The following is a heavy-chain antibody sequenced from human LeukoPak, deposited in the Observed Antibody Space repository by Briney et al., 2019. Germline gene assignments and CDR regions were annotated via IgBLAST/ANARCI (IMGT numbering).Heavy chain of an antibody. Sequence: PGGSLRLSCAASGFTFSSYEMNWVRQAPGKGLEWVSYISSSGSTIYYADSVKGRFTISRDNAKNSLYLQMNSLRAEDTAVYYCASRRDYGDYDFDYWGQGTLATVSS. D-gene: IGHD4-17*01. V-gene: IGHV3-48*03. J-gene: IGHJ4*02. CDR2: ISSSGSTI. CDR3: ASRRDYGDYDFDY. CDR1: GFTFSSYE.